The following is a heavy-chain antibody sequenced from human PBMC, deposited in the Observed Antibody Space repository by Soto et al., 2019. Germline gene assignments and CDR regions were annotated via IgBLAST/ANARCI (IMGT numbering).Heavy chain of an antibody. V-gene: IGHV3-74*01. CDR2: INSAGSHT. Sequence: EVQLVESGGGLVQPGGSLRLSCAASGFTFFAYWIHWVRQVPGKGLVWVSRINSAGSHTSYADSVRGRFTISRDNSKNTVYLQMNSLTAEDTAVYYCAKECDYGDYAGENWFDSLGQGSLVTVSS. CDR1: GFTFFAYW. D-gene: IGHD4-17*01. CDR3: AKECDYGDYAGENWFDS. J-gene: IGHJ5*01.